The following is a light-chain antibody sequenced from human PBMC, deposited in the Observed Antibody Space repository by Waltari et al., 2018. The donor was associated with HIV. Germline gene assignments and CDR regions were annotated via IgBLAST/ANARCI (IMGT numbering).Light chain of an antibody. CDR2: DDN. Sequence: NFMLTQPHSVSESPGETVTISCTGSSGSIASNYVQWYQQRPGSAPTTVIYDDNQSPSGFPDRVSGPIDSSANAASLTISGLKTEDEADYYCQSYDSSNHGVFGGGTQLTVL. CDR3: QSYDSSNHGV. J-gene: IGLJ3*02. CDR1: SGSIASNY. V-gene: IGLV6-57*02.